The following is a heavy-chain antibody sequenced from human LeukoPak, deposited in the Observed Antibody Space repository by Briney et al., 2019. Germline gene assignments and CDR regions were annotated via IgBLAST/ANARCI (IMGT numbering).Heavy chain of an antibody. D-gene: IGHD1-26*01. Sequence: SETLSLTCAVYGGSFSGYYWSWIRQPPGKGLEWIGEINHSGSTNYNPSLKSRVTISVDTSKNQFSLKLSSVTAADTAVYYCVRATRRGGATLTHWGQGTLVTVSS. J-gene: IGHJ4*02. CDR1: GGSFSGYY. CDR2: INHSGST. V-gene: IGHV4-34*01. CDR3: VRATRRGGATLTH.